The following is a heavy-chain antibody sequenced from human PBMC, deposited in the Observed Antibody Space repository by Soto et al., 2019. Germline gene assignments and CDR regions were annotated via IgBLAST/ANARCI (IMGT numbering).Heavy chain of an antibody. J-gene: IGHJ4*02. CDR2: IKQEGSEK. Sequence: VQLVESGGGLVQPGGSLRLSCAASGFTFSSYWMSWVRQAPGKGLEWVANIKQEGSEKYYVDSVKGRFTITRDNPKNSLYLQMNSLRAEDTAVYYCARYIVVVVAALYYFDYWGQGTLVTVSS. V-gene: IGHV3-7*01. CDR3: ARYIVVVVAALYYFDY. D-gene: IGHD2-15*01. CDR1: GFTFSSYW.